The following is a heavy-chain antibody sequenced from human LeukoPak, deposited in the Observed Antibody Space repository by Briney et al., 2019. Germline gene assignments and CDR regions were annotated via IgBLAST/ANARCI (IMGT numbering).Heavy chain of an antibody. D-gene: IGHD3-9*01. V-gene: IGHV3-23*01. Sequence: PGGSLRLSCAASGFTFSNYAMSWVRQAPGKGLEWVSVISDNGGSAYYGDSVKGRFTMSRGNSKNTLYLQMNSLRAEDTAVYYCAPDLRGSDWSLDYWGQGTLVTVSS. CDR3: APDLRGSDWSLDY. CDR2: ISDNGGSA. CDR1: GFTFSNYA. J-gene: IGHJ4*02.